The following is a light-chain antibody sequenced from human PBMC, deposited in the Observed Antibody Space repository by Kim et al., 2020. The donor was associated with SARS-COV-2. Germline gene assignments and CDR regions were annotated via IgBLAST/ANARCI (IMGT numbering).Light chain of an antibody. CDR1: QSVSSSY. Sequence: ENVLTQSPDTLSLSPGERATLSCRASQSVSSSYLAWYQQKPGQAPRLLIYGAFNRATGIPDRFSGSGSGTDFTLTISRLEPEDFTVYYCQQYGSSPITCDQVTLLEI. CDR2: GAF. J-gene: IGKJ5*01. V-gene: IGKV3-20*01. CDR3: QQYGSSPIT.